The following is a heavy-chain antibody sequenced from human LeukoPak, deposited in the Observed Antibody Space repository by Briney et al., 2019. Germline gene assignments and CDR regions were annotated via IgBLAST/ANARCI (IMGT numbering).Heavy chain of an antibody. J-gene: IGHJ4*02. D-gene: IGHD3-22*01. CDR2: INHSGST. Sequence: SETLSLTCAVYGGSFSGYYWSWIRQPPGKGLEWIGEINHSGSTNYNPSFKSRVTISVDTSKNQFSLKLSSVTAADTAVYYCARVSPAYDSSGYYYSYYFDYWGQGTLVTVSS. V-gene: IGHV4-34*01. CDR3: ARVSPAYDSSGYYYSYYFDY. CDR1: GGSFSGYY.